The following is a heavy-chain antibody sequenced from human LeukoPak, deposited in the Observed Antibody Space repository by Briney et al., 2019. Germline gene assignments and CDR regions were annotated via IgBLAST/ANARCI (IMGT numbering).Heavy chain of an antibody. CDR2: IYSGGST. Sequence: GGSLRLSCAASGFTVSSNYMSWVRQAPGEGLEWVSVIYSGGSTYYADSVKGRFTISRDNSKNTLYLQMNSLRAEDTAVYYCARGGYSGYDRDAFDIWGQGTMVTVSS. J-gene: IGHJ3*02. CDR1: GFTVSSNY. CDR3: ARGGYSGYDRDAFDI. D-gene: IGHD5-12*01. V-gene: IGHV3-66*01.